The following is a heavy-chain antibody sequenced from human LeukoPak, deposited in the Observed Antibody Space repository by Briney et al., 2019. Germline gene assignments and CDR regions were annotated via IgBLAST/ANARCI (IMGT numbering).Heavy chain of an antibody. CDR1: GFTFSSYG. CDR2: ISYDGNNK. D-gene: IGHD2-21*02. CDR3: ARRVVTAIVYYFDY. V-gene: IGHV3-30*03. Sequence: GGSLRLSCAASGFTFSSYGMHWVRQAPGKGLEWVAVISYDGNNKYYADSVKGRFTISRDSSKNTLYLQMNSLRVEDTAVYYCARRVVTAIVYYFDYWGQGTLVTVSS. J-gene: IGHJ4*02.